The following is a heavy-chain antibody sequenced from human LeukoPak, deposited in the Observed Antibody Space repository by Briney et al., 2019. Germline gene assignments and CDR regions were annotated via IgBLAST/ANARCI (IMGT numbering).Heavy chain of an antibody. J-gene: IGHJ3*01. D-gene: IGHD3-3*01. CDR2: FDPEDGET. Sequence: GASVKVSCKVSGYTLTELSMHWVRQAPGKGLEWMGGFDPEDGETIYAQKFQGRVTMTEDTSTDTAHMELSSLRSEDTAVYYCATDLVLRFLEAPTPRWGQGTMVTVSS. V-gene: IGHV1-24*01. CDR3: ATDLVLRFLEAPTPR. CDR1: GYTLTELS.